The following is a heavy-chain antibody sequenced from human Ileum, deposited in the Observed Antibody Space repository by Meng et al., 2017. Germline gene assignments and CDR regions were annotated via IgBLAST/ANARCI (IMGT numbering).Heavy chain of an antibody. J-gene: IGHJ4*02. V-gene: IGHV3-30*04. CDR2: ISFDGSKE. CDR1: GFIFNNYA. Sequence: GESLKISCAASGFIFNNYAMHWVRQAPGKGLEWVAIISFDGSKEYYADSVKGRFTVSRDNSKNTLYLYMSSLRAEDTAVYYCARDYTRDILTGHFDQWGQGTLVTVSS. D-gene: IGHD3-9*01. CDR3: ARDYTRDILTGHFDQ.